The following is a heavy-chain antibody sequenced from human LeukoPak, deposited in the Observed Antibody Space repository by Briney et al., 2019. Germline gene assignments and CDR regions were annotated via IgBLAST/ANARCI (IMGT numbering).Heavy chain of an antibody. J-gene: IGHJ4*02. CDR3: ARVHYYDSSGYFWPFGY. Sequence: PSETLSLTCTVSGGSISSYYWSWIRLPPGKGLEWIGYIYYSGSTNYNPSLKSRVTISVDTSKNQFSLKLSSVTAADTAVYYCARVHYYDSSGYFWPFGYWGQGTLVTVSS. CDR1: GGSISSYY. CDR2: IYYSGST. D-gene: IGHD3-22*01. V-gene: IGHV4-59*01.